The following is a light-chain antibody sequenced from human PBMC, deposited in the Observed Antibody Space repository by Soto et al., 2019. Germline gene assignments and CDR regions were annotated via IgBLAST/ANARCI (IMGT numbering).Light chain of an antibody. CDR2: SND. Sequence: QSVLTQPPSASGTPGQRVTSSCYVSTSNIGGNYVYWYQQLPGTAPKVLIYSNDQRSSGVPDRFSGSKSGTSASLAISGLRSEDEADYYCAAWDDSLSAVFGGGTKLTVL. J-gene: IGLJ3*02. V-gene: IGLV1-47*02. CDR3: AAWDDSLSAV. CDR1: TSNIGGNY.